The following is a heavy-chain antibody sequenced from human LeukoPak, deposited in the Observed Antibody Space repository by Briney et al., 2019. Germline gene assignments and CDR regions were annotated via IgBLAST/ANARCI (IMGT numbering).Heavy chain of an antibody. Sequence: PGGSLRLSCAASGFTFSSYSMNWVRQAPGKGLEWVSSISSSSSYIYYPDSVKGRFTISRDNAKNSLYLQMNSLRAEDAAVYYCAPNFGSSSHFDYWGQGTLVTVSS. CDR2: ISSSSSYI. J-gene: IGHJ4*02. CDR3: APNFGSSSHFDY. D-gene: IGHD1-26*01. V-gene: IGHV3-21*01. CDR1: GFTFSSYS.